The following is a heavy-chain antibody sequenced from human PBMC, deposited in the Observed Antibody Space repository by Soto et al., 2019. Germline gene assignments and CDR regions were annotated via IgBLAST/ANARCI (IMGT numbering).Heavy chain of an antibody. CDR3: AKDAVPYNGKWDWFDT. CDR2: VGGTGSDT. CDR1: GFTFSDYA. J-gene: IGHJ5*02. Sequence: QFLESGGGLVQPGGSLRVHCVASGFTFSDYAMSWVRQRPGKGLEWVSSVGGTGSDTYYAASVKGRFTISRDNSKSTLYLQMNDLRVEDTAIYYCAKDAVPYNGKWDWFDTWGQGTLVTVSS. D-gene: IGHD1-1*01. V-gene: IGHV3-23*01.